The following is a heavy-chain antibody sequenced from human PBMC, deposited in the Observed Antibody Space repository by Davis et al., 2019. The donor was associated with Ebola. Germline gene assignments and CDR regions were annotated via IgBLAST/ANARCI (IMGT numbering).Heavy chain of an antibody. CDR3: ARETFLTS. V-gene: IGHV3-30*04. CDR2: ISYDGSNK. CDR1: GFTFSSYA. Sequence: GGSLRLSCAASGFTFSSYAMHWVRQAPGKGLKWVAVISYDGSNKYYADSVKGRFTISRDNSKNTLYLQMNSLRAEDTAVYYCARETFLTSWGQGTLVTVSS. J-gene: IGHJ4*02.